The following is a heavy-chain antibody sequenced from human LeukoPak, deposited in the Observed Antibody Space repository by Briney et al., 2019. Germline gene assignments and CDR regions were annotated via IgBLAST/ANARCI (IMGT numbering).Heavy chain of an antibody. CDR3: AREYYGDYVGYYYYYMDV. D-gene: IGHD4-17*01. V-gene: IGHV4-61*02. Sequence: SETLSLTCTVTGDSISSGDYYWSWIRQPAGTGLEWIGRISSSGSTNYNPSLKSRVTISVDTSKNQFSLKLSSVTAADTAVYYCAREYYGDYVGYYYYYMDVWGKGTTVTISS. CDR2: ISSSGST. CDR1: GDSISSGDYY. J-gene: IGHJ6*03.